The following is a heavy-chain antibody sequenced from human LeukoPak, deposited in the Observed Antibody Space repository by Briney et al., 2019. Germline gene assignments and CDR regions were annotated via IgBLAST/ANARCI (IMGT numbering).Heavy chain of an antibody. CDR2: MSSVSGSI. D-gene: IGHD3-3*01. CDR1: GFTFSSYS. J-gene: IGHJ6*04. Sequence: PERSLRLSCAASGFTFSSYSMNWVRHAPGKGLEWVSCMSSVSGSIWYGDSVKGRFTISRDNAKNSLYLQMNSLRAEDTAVYYCARGSIFGPVDVWGKGTTVTVSS. CDR3: ARGSIFGPVDV. V-gene: IGHV3-21*01.